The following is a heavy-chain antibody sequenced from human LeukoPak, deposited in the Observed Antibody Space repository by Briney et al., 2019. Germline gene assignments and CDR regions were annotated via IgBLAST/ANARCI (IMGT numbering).Heavy chain of an antibody. V-gene: IGHV3-23*01. CDR3: AKSSYYDSSGFYREYYFDY. CDR1: GFSFNSFG. D-gene: IGHD3-22*01. Sequence: PGGSLRLSCVASGFSFNSFGMSRVRQAPGKGLEWVSAISGTGGSTHYADSVKGRFTISRDNSKNTLYLQMNSLRAGDTAVYYCAKSSYYDSSGFYREYYFDYWGQGTLVPVSS. CDR2: ISGTGGST. J-gene: IGHJ4*02.